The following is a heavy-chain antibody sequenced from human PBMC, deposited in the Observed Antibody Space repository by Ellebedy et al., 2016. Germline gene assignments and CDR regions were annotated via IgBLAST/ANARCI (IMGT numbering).Heavy chain of an antibody. Sequence: LSLXXAASGFTFSSYGMHWVRQAPGKGLEWVAVIWYDGSNKYYADSVKGRFTISRDNSKNTLYLQMNSLRAEDTAVYYCARVSPPYGSGGRFGMDVWGQGTTVTVSS. CDR3: ARVSPPYGSGGRFGMDV. J-gene: IGHJ6*02. CDR1: GFTFSSYG. CDR2: IWYDGSNK. V-gene: IGHV3-33*01. D-gene: IGHD3-10*01.